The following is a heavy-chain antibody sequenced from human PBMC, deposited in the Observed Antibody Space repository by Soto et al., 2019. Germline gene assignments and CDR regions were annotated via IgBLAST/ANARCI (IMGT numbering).Heavy chain of an antibody. CDR3: AKVRNYYGSGSYSY. CDR2: ISGSGGST. D-gene: IGHD3-10*01. CDR1: GFTFSSYA. Sequence: PGGSLRLSCAASGFTFSSYAMSWVRQAPGKGLEWVSAISGSGGSTYYADSVKGRFTISRDNSKNTLYLQMNSLRAEDTAVYYCAKVRNYYGSGSYSYWGQGTLVTVSS. J-gene: IGHJ4*02. V-gene: IGHV3-23*01.